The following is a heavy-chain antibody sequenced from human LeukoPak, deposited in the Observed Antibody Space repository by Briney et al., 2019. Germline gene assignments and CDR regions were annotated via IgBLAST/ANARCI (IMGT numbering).Heavy chain of an antibody. Sequence: SETLSLTCTVSGGSISSGGYYWSWIRQHPGKGLEWIGYIYYSGSTYYNPSLKSRVTISVDTSKNQFSLKLSSVTAADTAVYYCARGLTVYDYGGNSGFYYYGMDVWGQGTTVTVSS. J-gene: IGHJ6*02. CDR3: ARGLTVYDYGGNSGFYYYGMDV. D-gene: IGHD4-23*01. V-gene: IGHV4-31*03. CDR1: GGSISSGGYY. CDR2: IYYSGST.